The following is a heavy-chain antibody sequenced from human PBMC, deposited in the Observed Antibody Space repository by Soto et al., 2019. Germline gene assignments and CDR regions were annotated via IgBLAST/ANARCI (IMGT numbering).Heavy chain of an antibody. CDR2: ISWNSGSI. CDR1: GFTFDDYA. J-gene: IGHJ4*02. D-gene: IGHD3-10*01. Sequence: EVQLVESGGGLVQPGRSLRLSCAASGFTFDDYAMHWVRQAPGKGLEWVSGISWNSGSIGYADSVKGRFTISRDNAKNSLYLQMNSLGSEDTALYYCARSPYYYGSGSYLGYFDYWGQGTLVTVSS. CDR3: ARSPYYYGSGSYLGYFDY. V-gene: IGHV3-9*01.